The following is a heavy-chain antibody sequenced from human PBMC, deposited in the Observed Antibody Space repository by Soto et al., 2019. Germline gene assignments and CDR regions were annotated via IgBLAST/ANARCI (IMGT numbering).Heavy chain of an antibody. J-gene: IGHJ6*02. CDR2: INSDGSST. CDR3: ASVCWDAVDYYYGMDV. Sequence: EVQLVESGGGLVQPGGSLRLSCAASGFTFSSYWMHWVRQAPGKGLVWVSRINSDGSSTSYADSVKGRFTISRDNVKKTLYLQMNSLRAEDTAVDYCASVCWDAVDYYYGMDVWGQGTTVTVSS. CDR1: GFTFSSYW. D-gene: IGHD1-26*01. V-gene: IGHV3-74*01.